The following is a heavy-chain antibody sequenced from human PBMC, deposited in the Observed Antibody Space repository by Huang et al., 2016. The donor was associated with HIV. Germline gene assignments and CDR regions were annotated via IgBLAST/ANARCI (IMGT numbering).Heavy chain of an antibody. CDR2: IRYDGNND. D-gene: IGHD6-13*01. CDR3: VKERGSSRARSSFDF. CDR1: GFPFRAYG. V-gene: IGHV3-30*02. J-gene: IGHJ3*01. Sequence: QVRLVESGGGVVQPGASLTLSCSASGFPFRAYGMVWVRQAPGKGLVWVSCIRYDGNNDYVIGSVKGRFTISRDNSNNTLYLRMNSLRPEDTAVYYCVKERGSSRARSSFDFWGQGTSVIVSS.